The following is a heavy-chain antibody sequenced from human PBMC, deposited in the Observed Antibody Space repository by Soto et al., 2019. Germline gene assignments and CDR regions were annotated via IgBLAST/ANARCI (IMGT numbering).Heavy chain of an antibody. CDR1: GFTFTSYA. CDR3: AKRRGAGGHFDY. CDR2: VSSGGST. V-gene: IGHV3-23*01. Sequence: LRLSCAASGFTFTSYAMGWVRQAPGKGLEWVSVVSSGGSTYYADSVTGRFTVSRDNSKNTLSLQMNSLRAEDTAVYYCAKRRGAGGHFDYWGQGALVTVSS. D-gene: IGHD2-15*01. J-gene: IGHJ4*02.